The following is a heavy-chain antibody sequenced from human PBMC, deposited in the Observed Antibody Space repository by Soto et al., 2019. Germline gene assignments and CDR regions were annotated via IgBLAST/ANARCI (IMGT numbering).Heavy chain of an antibody. D-gene: IGHD1-1*01. Sequence: QVQLQESGPGLVKPSETLSLTCTLSGGSIDTYYWSWVRQPPGKGLEWIGYMSFDGGTNYNPSLKSRATISFDAYKNQLSLNVTSVTATDTAVYYCARPRRRFHTTDPFDLWGQGTMVTVSS. J-gene: IGHJ3*01. V-gene: IGHV4-59*08. CDR1: GGSIDTYY. CDR2: MSFDGGT. CDR3: ARPRRRFHTTDPFDL.